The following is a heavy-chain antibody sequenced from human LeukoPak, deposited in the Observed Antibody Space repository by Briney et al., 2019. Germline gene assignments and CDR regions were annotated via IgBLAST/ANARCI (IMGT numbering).Heavy chain of an antibody. CDR2: INPNSGGT. CDR1: GYTFTGYY. V-gene: IGHV1-2*02. CDR3: ARDHMVRGVRGVDY. D-gene: IGHD3-10*01. J-gene: IGHJ4*02. Sequence: ASVKVSCKASGYTFTGYYMHWVRQAPGQGLEWMGWINPNSGGTNYAQKLQGRVTMTTDTSTSTAYMELRSLRSDDTAVYYCARDHMVRGVRGVDYWGQGTLVTVSS.